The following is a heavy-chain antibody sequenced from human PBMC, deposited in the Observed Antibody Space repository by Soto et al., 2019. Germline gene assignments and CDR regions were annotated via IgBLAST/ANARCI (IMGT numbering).Heavy chain of an antibody. V-gene: IGHV4-34*01. CDR3: VRQGVAASGSGRFDP. Sequence: PSETLSLTCAVYGGSFTSYYWTWIRQSPEKGLEWIGEINHSGRSKYNPSLQSRVSMSVDTSKSQFSLTLSSLVVADTAFYYCVRQGVAASGSGRFDPWGQGTQVTVSS. D-gene: IGHD3-10*01. CDR2: INHSGRS. CDR1: GGSFTSYY. J-gene: IGHJ5*02.